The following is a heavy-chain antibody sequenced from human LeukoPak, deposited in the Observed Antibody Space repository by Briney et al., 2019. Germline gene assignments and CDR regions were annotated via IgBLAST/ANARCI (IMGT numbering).Heavy chain of an antibody. V-gene: IGHV4-59*01. CDR2: IHYSGTT. CDR3: ATGGGNFEWDYYFDY. D-gene: IGHD3-9*01. CDR1: GGSFSGYY. J-gene: IGHJ4*02. Sequence: PSETLSLTCAVYGGSFSGYYWSWIRQPPGKGLEWIGYIHYSGTTNYNPSLKRRVTISVDSSKRQFSLKLSSVTAADTAVYYCATGGGNFEWDYYFDYWGQGILVTVSS.